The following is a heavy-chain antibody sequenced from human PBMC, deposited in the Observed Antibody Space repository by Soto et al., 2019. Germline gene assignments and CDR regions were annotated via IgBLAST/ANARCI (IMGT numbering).Heavy chain of an antibody. CDR2: ISWNSGSI. CDR1: GFTFDDYA. J-gene: IGHJ4*02. Sequence: ESGGGLVQPGRSLRLSCAASGFTFDDYAMHWVRQAPGKGLEWVSGISWNSGSIGYADSVKGRFTISRDNAKNSLYLQMNSLRAEDTAVYYCARVGSGSYSQAYYFDYWGQGTLVTVSS. CDR3: ARVGSGSYSQAYYFDY. V-gene: IGHV3-9*01. D-gene: IGHD1-26*01.